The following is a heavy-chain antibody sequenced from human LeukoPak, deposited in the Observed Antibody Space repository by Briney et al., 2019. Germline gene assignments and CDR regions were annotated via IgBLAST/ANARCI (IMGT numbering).Heavy chain of an antibody. CDR2: IYYSGST. V-gene: IGHV4-39*07. Sequence: SETLSLTCSVSGDSISSSSYYWGWIRQPPGKGLEWIGSIYYSGSTYYNPSLKSRVTISVDTSKNQFSLKLSSVTAADTAVYYCAREAGVDWGQGTLVTVSS. D-gene: IGHD2-21*01. CDR3: AREAGVD. CDR1: GDSISSSSYY. J-gene: IGHJ4*02.